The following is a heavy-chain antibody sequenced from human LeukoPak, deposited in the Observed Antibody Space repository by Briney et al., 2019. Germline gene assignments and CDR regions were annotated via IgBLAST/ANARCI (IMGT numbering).Heavy chain of an antibody. CDR1: GYTFTSSG. Sequence: ASVKVSCKASGYTFTSSGISWVRQAPGQGLEWMGWISPHNGNTDYAQKLQGRVTMTTDTSTSTAYMELGSLRSDDTAVYYCARESVAGTGSSFDYWGQGTLVTVSS. V-gene: IGHV1-18*01. J-gene: IGHJ4*02. CDR3: ARESVAGTGSSFDY. D-gene: IGHD6-19*01. CDR2: ISPHNGNT.